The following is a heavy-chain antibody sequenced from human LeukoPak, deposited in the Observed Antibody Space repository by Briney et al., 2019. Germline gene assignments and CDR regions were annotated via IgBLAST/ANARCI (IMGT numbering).Heavy chain of an antibody. V-gene: IGHV4-34*01. J-gene: IGHJ4*02. Sequence: SETLSLTCAVYGGSFSGYYWSWIRQPPGEGLEWIGEINHSGSTNYNPSLKSRVTISVDTSKNQFSLKLSSVTAADTAVYYCASLVMDYWGQGTLVTVSS. CDR3: ASLVMDY. D-gene: IGHD3-9*01. CDR2: INHSGST. CDR1: GGSFSGYY.